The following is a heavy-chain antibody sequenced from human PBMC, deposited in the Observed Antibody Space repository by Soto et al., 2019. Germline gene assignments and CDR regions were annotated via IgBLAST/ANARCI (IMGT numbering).Heavy chain of an antibody. CDR3: ARLSGSYNDRYFDY. D-gene: IGHD1-26*01. Sequence: SETLSLTCTVSGGSTSSSSYQWVWIRQPPGKGLEWIGNVYYNGNTYYKASLKSRVTISVDTSNNQFSLKVKSVTAADTAVYYCARLSGSYNDRYFDYWGQGTLVTVSS. CDR1: GGSTSSSSYQ. CDR2: VYYNGNT. V-gene: IGHV4-39*01. J-gene: IGHJ4*02.